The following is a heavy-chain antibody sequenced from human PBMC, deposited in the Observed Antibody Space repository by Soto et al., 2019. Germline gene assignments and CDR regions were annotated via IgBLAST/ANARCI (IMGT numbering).Heavy chain of an antibody. V-gene: IGHV4-39*01. Sequence: SETLSLTCTVSGGSISSSSYYWGWIRQPPGKGLEWIGSIYYSGSTYYNPSLKSRVTISVDTSKNQFSLKLSSVTAADTAVYYCARHAPGIAVAGPYYYYGMDVWGQGTTVTVSS. CDR3: ARHAPGIAVAGPYYYYGMDV. J-gene: IGHJ6*02. D-gene: IGHD6-19*01. CDR2: IYYSGST. CDR1: GGSISSSSYY.